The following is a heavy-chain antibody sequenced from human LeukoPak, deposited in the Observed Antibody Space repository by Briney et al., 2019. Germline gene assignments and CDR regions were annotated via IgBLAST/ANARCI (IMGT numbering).Heavy chain of an antibody. CDR3: ARGLRYFDWLLSPFDY. J-gene: IGHJ4*02. V-gene: IGHV4-34*01. CDR1: GGSFSGYY. CDR2: INHSGST. Sequence: PSDTLSLTCAVYGGSFSGYYWSWIRQPPGKGLEWIGEINHSGSTNYNPSLKTRVTISVDTSKNQFSLKLSSVTAADTAVYYCARGLRYFDWLLSPFDYWGQGTLVTVSS. D-gene: IGHD3-9*01.